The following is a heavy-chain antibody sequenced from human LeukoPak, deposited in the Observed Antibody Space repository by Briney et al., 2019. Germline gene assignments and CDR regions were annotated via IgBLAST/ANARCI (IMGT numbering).Heavy chain of an antibody. J-gene: IGHJ3*02. D-gene: IGHD3-16*01. V-gene: IGHV3-23*01. CDR2: IINSGGST. Sequence: GGSLRLSCAASGFTFSSYVMSWVRQAPGKGLEWVSAIINSGGSTYYADSVKDRFTISRDNSKNTLYLQMNSLRAEDTAVYYCAKDTWGAGLGGAFDIWGQGTMVTVSS. CDR1: GFTFSSYV. CDR3: AKDTWGAGLGGAFDI.